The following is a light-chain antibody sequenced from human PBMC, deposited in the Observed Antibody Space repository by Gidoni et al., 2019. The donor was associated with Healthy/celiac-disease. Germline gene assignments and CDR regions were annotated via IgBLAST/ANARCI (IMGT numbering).Light chain of an antibody. CDR2: DAS. J-gene: IGKJ3*01. V-gene: IGKV3-11*01. Sequence: EIVLTQSPATLSLSPGERATLSCRASQSVSSYLAWYQQKPGQAPRLLIYDASSRATGIPARFSGSGSGTDFTLTSSSLEPEDFAVYYCQQRSNWSFTFGPXTKVDIK. CDR1: QSVSSY. CDR3: QQRSNWSFT.